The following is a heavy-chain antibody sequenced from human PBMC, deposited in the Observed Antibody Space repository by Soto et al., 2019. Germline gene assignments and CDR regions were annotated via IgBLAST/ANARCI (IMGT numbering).Heavy chain of an antibody. CDR3: AGVGVRGMDV. D-gene: IGHD3-16*01. CDR1: GYTFTSYD. Sequence: QVQLVQSGAEVKKPGASVKVSCKASGYTFTSYDINWVRQATGQGLEWMGWMNPNSANTGYAQKFEGRVTMTRHTSISTAYMELSSLRSVETAVYYCAGVGVRGMDVWGQGTTVTVSS. CDR2: MNPNSANT. V-gene: IGHV1-8*01. J-gene: IGHJ6*01.